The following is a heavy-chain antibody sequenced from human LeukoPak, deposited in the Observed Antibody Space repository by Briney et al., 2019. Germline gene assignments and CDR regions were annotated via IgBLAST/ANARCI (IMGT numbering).Heavy chain of an antibody. V-gene: IGHV3-21*01. CDR2: IGPTGTDR. Sequence: KPGGSLRLSCAASGFTFSSCGFNWVRQAPGKGLEWVSSIGPTGTDRYYADSVRGRFTISRDNAKNSMYLQMDSLRDEDTAVYYCATETLCPHYDYLGQGTLLTVSS. CDR3: ATETLCPHYDY. CDR1: GFTFSSCG. J-gene: IGHJ4*02.